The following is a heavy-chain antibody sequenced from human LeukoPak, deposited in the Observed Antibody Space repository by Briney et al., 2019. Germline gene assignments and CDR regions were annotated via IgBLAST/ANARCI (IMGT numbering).Heavy chain of an antibody. CDR1: GGSISSYY. D-gene: IGHD3-16*02. J-gene: IGHJ2*01. Sequence: SETLSLTCTVSGGSISSYYWSWIRQPPGKGLEWIGYIYYSGSTNYNPSLKSRVTISVDTSKNEFSLKLSSVTAADTAVYYCARGYSPYWYFDLWGRGTLVTVSS. V-gene: IGHV4-59*01. CDR3: ARGYSPYWYFDL. CDR2: IYYSGST.